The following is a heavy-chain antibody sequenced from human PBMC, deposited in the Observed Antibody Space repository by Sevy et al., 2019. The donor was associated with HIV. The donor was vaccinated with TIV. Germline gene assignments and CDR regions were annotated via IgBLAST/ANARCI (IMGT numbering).Heavy chain of an antibody. CDR2: ISYRGTET. D-gene: IGHD1-26*01. CDR3: ARDGGYSVKWYPLY. Sequence: GGSLRLSCAASGFAFSTHAMHWVRQAPGKGLEWVAVISYRGTETFYAASVEGRFTISRDNSKNMLSLQINSLRTEDTAVYYCARDGGYSVKWYPLYWGHGTLVTVSS. CDR1: GFAFSTHA. V-gene: IGHV3-30-3*01. J-gene: IGHJ4*01.